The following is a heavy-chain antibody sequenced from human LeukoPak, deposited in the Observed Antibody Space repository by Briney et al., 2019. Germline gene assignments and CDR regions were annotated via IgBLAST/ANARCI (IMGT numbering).Heavy chain of an antibody. D-gene: IGHD4-11*01. CDR2: IYSGGST. V-gene: IGHV3-53*01. CDR1: GFTFSSNY. CDR3: VRDAAYSALNM. J-gene: IGHJ3*02. Sequence: PGGSLRLSCAASGFTFSSNYMSWVRQAPGKGLEWVSVIYSGGSTYYADSVKGRFTISRDNAKNSLYLQMDSLRDEDTAVYYCVRDAAYSALNMWGQGTMVTVSS.